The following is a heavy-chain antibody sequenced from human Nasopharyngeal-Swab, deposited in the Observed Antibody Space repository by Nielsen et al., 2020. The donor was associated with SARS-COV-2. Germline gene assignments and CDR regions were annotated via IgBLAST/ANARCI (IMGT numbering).Heavy chain of an antibody. CDR2: ISYDGSNK. Sequence: GSLKISCAASGFTFSSYGMHWVRQAPGKGLEWVAVISYDGSNKYYADSVKGRFTISRDNSKNTLYLQMNSLRAEDTAVYYCAKEPSSGSYPSWGQGTLVTVSS. D-gene: IGHD1-26*01. V-gene: IGHV3-30*18. CDR1: GFTFSSYG. CDR3: AKEPSSGSYPS. J-gene: IGHJ4*02.